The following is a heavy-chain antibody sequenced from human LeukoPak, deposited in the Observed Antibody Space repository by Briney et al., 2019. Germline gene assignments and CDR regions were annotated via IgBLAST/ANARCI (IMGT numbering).Heavy chain of an antibody. CDR3: ARYSSGSPFDH. CDR1: GYTFTGYY. Sequence: GASVKVSCKASGYTFTGYYIHWVRQAPGQGLEWMGWINPNSGGTNYAQKFQGRVTMTRDTSISTAYMEVSSLRSDDTAVYYCARYSSGSPFDHWGQGTLVTVSS. D-gene: IGHD6-19*01. CDR2: INPNSGGT. J-gene: IGHJ4*02. V-gene: IGHV1-2*02.